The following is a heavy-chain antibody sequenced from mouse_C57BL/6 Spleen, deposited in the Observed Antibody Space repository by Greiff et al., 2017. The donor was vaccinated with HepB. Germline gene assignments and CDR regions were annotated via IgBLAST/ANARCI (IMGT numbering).Heavy chain of an antibody. J-gene: IGHJ2*01. D-gene: IGHD1-3*01. CDR2: IYPGSGST. CDR1: GYTFTSYW. Sequence: QVQLQQPGAELVKPGASVKMSCKASGYTFTSYWITWVKQRPGQGLEWIGDIYPGSGSTNYNEKFKSKATLTVDTSSSTAYMQLSSLTSEDSAVYYCARSLKGLYCFDYWSQGTTRTVSS. CDR3: ARSLKGLYCFDY. V-gene: IGHV1-55*01.